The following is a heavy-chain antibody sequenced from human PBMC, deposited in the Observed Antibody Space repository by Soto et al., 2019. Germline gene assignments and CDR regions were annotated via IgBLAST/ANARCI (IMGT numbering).Heavy chain of an antibody. CDR2: IIPILGIA. CDR3: ARVAHYDILTGYQDAFDI. Sequence: QVQLVQSGAEVKKPGSSVKVSCKASGGTFSSYTISWVRQAPGQGLEWMGRIIPILGIANYAQKFQGRVTITADKSTSTAYMELSSLRSEDTAVYYCARVAHYDILTGYQDAFDIWGQGTMVTVSS. D-gene: IGHD3-9*01. J-gene: IGHJ3*02. CDR1: GGTFSSYT. V-gene: IGHV1-69*02.